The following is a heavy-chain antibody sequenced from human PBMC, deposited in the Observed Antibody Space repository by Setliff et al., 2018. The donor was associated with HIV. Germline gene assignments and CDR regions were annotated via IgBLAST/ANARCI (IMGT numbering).Heavy chain of an antibody. D-gene: IGHD2-2*01. CDR2: IDPNGGAT. J-gene: IGHJ3*02. CDR1: GXPFTSYF. V-gene: IGHV1-46*01. Sequence: SVKVSCKAFGXPFTSYFLHWVRQAPGQGLEWLGIIDPNGGATNNAQKLQGRLTVTTDTSTGTLYMELSNLRSDDSAVYYCARAGGGATDQAFDIWGQGTMVTVSS. CDR3: ARAGGGATDQAFDI.